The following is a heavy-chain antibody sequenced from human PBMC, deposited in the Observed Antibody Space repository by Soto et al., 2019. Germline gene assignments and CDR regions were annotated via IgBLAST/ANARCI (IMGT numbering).Heavy chain of an antibody. D-gene: IGHD4-17*01. Sequence: SESLSLTCTVSGGSICSSSYYWGWIRQPPGKGLEWIGSIYYSGSTYYNPSLKSRVTISVDTSKNQFSLKLSSVTAADTAVYYCARLREMYWGDYGRVDYWGQGTLVTVSS. CDR2: IYYSGST. J-gene: IGHJ4*02. CDR3: ARLREMYWGDYGRVDY. CDR1: GGSICSSSYY. V-gene: IGHV4-39*01.